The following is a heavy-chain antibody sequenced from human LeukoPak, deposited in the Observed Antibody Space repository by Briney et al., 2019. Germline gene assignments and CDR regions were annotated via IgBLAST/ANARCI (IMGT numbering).Heavy chain of an antibody. CDR3: ARSSYSSSSSV. CDR1: GFTFSGFW. D-gene: IGHD6-6*01. Sequence: GGFLRLSCAVSGFTFSGFWMSWSRQAPGKGLEWVASINSDGSEGYYADVVKGRFTISRDNAKNSLYLQINSLRAEDTAVYYCARSSYSSSSSVWGQGTMVTVSS. V-gene: IGHV3-7*03. J-gene: IGHJ3*01. CDR2: INSDGSEG.